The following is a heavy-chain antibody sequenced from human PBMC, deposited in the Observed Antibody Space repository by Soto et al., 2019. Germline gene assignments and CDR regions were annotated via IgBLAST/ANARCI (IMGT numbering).Heavy chain of an antibody. Sequence: ECVNISFKCAGYSFTIYLIGWVRQMPGKGLEWMGIIYPGDSDTRYSPSFQGQVTISADKSISTAYLQWSSLKASDTAMYYCARHSTVTTTRPYYYYGMDVWGQGTTVTVSS. CDR3: ARHSTVTTTRPYYYYGMDV. D-gene: IGHD4-4*01. CDR2: IYPGDSDT. V-gene: IGHV5-51*01. J-gene: IGHJ6*02. CDR1: GYSFTIYL.